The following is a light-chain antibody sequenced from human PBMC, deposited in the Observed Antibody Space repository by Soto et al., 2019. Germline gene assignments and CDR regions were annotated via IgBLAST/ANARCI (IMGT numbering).Light chain of an antibody. Sequence: IVLTQSVGTLSLSPGERATLSCRASQSVSSSYLAWYQQKPGQAPRLLIYGASSRATGIPDRFSGSGSGTDFTLTISRLEPEDFAVYYCQQYGSSPKTFGQGTNVDI. CDR1: QSVSSSY. CDR3: QQYGSSPKT. CDR2: GAS. J-gene: IGKJ1*01. V-gene: IGKV3-20*01.